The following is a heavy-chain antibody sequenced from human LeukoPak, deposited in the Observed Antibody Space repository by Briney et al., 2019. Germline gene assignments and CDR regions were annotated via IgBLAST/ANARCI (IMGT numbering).Heavy chain of an antibody. CDR1: GDSINSFY. CDR2: IYTSGST. D-gene: IGHD2-21*01. CDR3: ARHRILWWGTAGLNFDY. V-gene: IGHV4-4*07. Sequence: SETLSLTCTVSGDSINSFYWSWIRQPAGKGLEWIGRIYTSGSTNYNPSLKSRVTISVDTSKNQFSLKLSSVTAADTAVYYCARHRILWWGTAGLNFDYWGQGTLVTVSS. J-gene: IGHJ4*02.